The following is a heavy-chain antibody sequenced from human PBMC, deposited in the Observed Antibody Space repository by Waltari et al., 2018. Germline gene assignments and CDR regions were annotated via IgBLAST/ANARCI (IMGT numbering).Heavy chain of an antibody. CDR2: IIPIFGTA. CDR1: GGTFRSYA. Sequence: QVQLVQSGAGVKKPGSSVKVSCKAPGGTFRSYAIGGVRQAPGQVLEWMGGIIPIFGTANYAQKFQGRVTITADESTSTAYMELSSLRSEDTAVYYCARDLGVKGYFDYWGQGTLVTVSS. J-gene: IGHJ4*02. D-gene: IGHD3-10*01. CDR3: ARDLGVKGYFDY. V-gene: IGHV1-69*01.